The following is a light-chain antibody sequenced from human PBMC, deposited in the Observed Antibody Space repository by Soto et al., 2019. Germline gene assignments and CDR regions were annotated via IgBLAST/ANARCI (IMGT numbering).Light chain of an antibody. CDR2: GAF. CDR3: QQFGSSWT. Sequence: EIVLTQSPGTLSLSPGERATLSCRASQSVSSSYLAWYQQKPGQAPRLLIYGAFRRATGIPDRFSDSGSGTDFTLTISRLETEDFAVYYCQQFGSSWTFGQGNKVEIK. J-gene: IGKJ1*01. CDR1: QSVSSSY. V-gene: IGKV3-20*01.